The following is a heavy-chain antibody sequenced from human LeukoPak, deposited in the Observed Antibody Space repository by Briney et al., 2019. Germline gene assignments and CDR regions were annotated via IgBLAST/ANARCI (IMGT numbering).Heavy chain of an antibody. CDR2: IYYSGST. Sequence: SETLSLTCTVSGGSISSSSYYWGWIRQPPGKGLEWIGSIYYSGSTYYNPSLKSRVTISVDTSKNQFSLKLSSVTAADTAVYYCARHRITVTYYYDSSGFLWGQGTLVTVSS. CDR1: GGSISSSSYY. V-gene: IGHV4-39*01. D-gene: IGHD3-22*01. J-gene: IGHJ4*02. CDR3: ARHRITVTYYYDSSGFL.